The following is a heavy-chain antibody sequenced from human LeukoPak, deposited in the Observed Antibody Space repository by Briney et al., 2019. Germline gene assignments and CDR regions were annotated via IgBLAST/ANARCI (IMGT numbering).Heavy chain of an antibody. CDR2: INPSGGST. CDR1: GYTFTSYG. V-gene: IGHV1-46*01. CDR3: ARGRSGQQLVLPY. Sequence: GASVKVSCKASGYTFTSYGISWVRQAPVQGLEWMGIINPSGGSTSYAQKFQGRVTMTRDMSTSTVYMELSNLRSEDTAVYYCARGRSGQQLVLPYWGQGTLVTVSS. J-gene: IGHJ4*02. D-gene: IGHD6-13*01.